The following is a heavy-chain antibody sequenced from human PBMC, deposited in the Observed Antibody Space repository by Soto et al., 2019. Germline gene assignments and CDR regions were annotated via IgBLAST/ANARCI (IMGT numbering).Heavy chain of an antibody. Sequence: GGSLRLSCAASGFTFSSYAMSWVRQAPGKGLEWVSAISGSGGSTYYADSVKGRFTISRDNSKNTLYLQMNSLRAEDTAVYYCAKELVVPAAKDFWSGYYSPDDHYYGMDVWGQGTTVTVSS. V-gene: IGHV3-23*01. CDR2: ISGSGGST. J-gene: IGHJ6*02. CDR1: GFTFSSYA. CDR3: AKELVVPAAKDFWSGYYSPDDHYYGMDV. D-gene: IGHD3-3*01.